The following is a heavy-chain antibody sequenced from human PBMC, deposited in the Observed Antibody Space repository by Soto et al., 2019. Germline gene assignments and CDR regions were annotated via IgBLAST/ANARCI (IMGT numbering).Heavy chain of an antibody. V-gene: IGHV1-69*01. CDR1: GGTFINYA. Sequence: QVQLVQSGAEVTKPGSSVKVSCKASGGTFINYAISWVRQAPGQGLEWMGGTIPIFGTPNYAQKFQGRVTITADESTGTAYVALSRLRSEDAAVYYCGRWSSGSSADYYYGMDVWCQGTTLIVSS. J-gene: IGHJ6*02. CDR3: GRWSSGSSADYYYGMDV. CDR2: TIPIFGTP. D-gene: IGHD3-10*01.